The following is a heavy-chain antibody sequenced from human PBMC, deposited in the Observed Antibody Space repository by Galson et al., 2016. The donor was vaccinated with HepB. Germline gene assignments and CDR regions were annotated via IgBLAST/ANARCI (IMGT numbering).Heavy chain of an antibody. D-gene: IGHD1-26*01. Sequence: SLRLSCAASGFTFSSSGMHWVRQAPGKGLEWVAVIWRDGSNENYADSVKGRFTISRGNSRNTLYLQMHSLRVEDTAVYYCARDVGAAPFDFWGQGTLVTVSS. CDR1: GFTFSSSG. V-gene: IGHV3-33*01. CDR3: ARDVGAAPFDF. CDR2: IWRDGSNE. J-gene: IGHJ4*02.